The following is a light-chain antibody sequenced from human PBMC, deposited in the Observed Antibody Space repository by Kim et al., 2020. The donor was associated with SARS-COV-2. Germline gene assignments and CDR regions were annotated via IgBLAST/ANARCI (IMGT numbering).Light chain of an antibody. J-gene: IGKJ4*01. CDR2: KAS. Sequence: DIQMAQSPSTVSAFVGDRVTITCRASHNITLLLDWYQQKPGKAPKILISKASTLEDGVPSRFSGSGSGTEFPLTISSLQPEDSATYHCQQYESYSTFGGGTKVDIK. CDR3: QQYESYST. V-gene: IGKV1-5*03. CDR1: HNITLL.